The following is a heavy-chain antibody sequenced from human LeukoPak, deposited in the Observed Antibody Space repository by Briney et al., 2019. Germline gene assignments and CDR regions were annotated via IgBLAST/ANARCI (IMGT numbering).Heavy chain of an antibody. CDR2: IYYSGST. V-gene: IGHV4-39*01. Sequence: PSETLSLTCTVSGGSISSSSYYWGWIRQPPGKGLEWIGGIYYSGSTYYNPSLKSRVTISVDTSKNQFSLKLSSVTAADTAVYYCARHLRSPGFDLWGRGTLVAVSS. CDR1: GGSISSSSYY. CDR3: ARHLRSPGFDL. J-gene: IGHJ2*01.